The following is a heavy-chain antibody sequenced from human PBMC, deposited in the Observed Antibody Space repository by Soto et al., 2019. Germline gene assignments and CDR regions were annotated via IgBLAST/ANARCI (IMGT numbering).Heavy chain of an antibody. J-gene: IGHJ5*02. CDR3: ARPEGGYGSGYSWFDP. Sequence: SETLSLTCSVSGRSISEINSYWGWIRQTPGEGLEWIGTIHHTGSTYYNPSLKSRVIISLDTSKTLFSLKLSSVTAEDTALYCCARPEGGYGSGYSWFDPWGQGTRVTVSS. CDR2: IHHTGST. D-gene: IGHD5-12*01. V-gene: IGHV4-39*01. CDR1: GRSISEINSY.